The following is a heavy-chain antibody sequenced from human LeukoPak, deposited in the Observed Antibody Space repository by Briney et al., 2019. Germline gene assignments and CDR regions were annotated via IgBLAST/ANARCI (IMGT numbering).Heavy chain of an antibody. CDR2: IYYSGST. D-gene: IGHD5-12*01. J-gene: IGHJ4*02. CDR1: GGSISSYY. Sequence: PSQTLSLTCTVSGGSISSYYWSWIRQPPGKGLEWIGYIYYSGSTNYNPSLKSRVTISVDTSKNLFSLKLSSVTAADTAVYYCARGAAVRYSGYDSDYWGQGTLVTVSS. CDR3: ARGAAVRYSGYDSDY. V-gene: IGHV4-59*01.